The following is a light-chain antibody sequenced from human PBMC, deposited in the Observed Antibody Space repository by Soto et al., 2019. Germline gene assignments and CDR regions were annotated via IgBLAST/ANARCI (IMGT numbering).Light chain of an antibody. V-gene: IGKV3-20*01. CDR2: GAS. J-gene: IGKJ5*01. Sequence: EIVLTQSPGTLSLSPGERATLSCRASQSFNSIYLAWYQQKPGQAPRLLIYGASNRATGIPDRFSGSGSGTDFTLTISRLEPEDFAVYYCQQYGSSPPITFGQGTRLEIK. CDR3: QQYGSSPPIT. CDR1: QSFNSIY.